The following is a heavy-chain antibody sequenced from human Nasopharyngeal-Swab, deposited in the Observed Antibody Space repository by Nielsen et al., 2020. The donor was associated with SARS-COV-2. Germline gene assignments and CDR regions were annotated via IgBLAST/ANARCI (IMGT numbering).Heavy chain of an antibody. J-gene: IGHJ3*02. Sequence: GESLKISCAASGFTFSSFEMHWVRQVSGKGLEWVSAIDTTGDTYYPDSVKGRLTISRENAKNSLFLQINSLRVEDTAMYYCARGDGIYCGGGNCYAVDPFEIWGQGTMVTVSS. CDR3: ARGDGIYCGGGNCYAVDPFEI. CDR1: GFTFSSFE. D-gene: IGHD2-15*01. V-gene: IGHV3-13*01. CDR2: IDTTGDT.